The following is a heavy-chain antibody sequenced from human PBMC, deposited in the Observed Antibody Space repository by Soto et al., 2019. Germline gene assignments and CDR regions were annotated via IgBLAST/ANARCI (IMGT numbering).Heavy chain of an antibody. CDR1: GFTFSSYA. CDR3: AKGITLFGAAPPLDTSDY. CDR2: VSVSGGTT. V-gene: IGHV3-23*01. J-gene: IGHJ4*02. Sequence: GGSLRLSCAASGFTFSSYAMSWVRQAPGKGLEWVSTVSVSGGTTYYADSVKGRFTISRDNPKNTLYLQMSSLRVEDTAAYYCAKGITLFGAAPPLDTSDYWGQGTLVTVSS. D-gene: IGHD3-3*01.